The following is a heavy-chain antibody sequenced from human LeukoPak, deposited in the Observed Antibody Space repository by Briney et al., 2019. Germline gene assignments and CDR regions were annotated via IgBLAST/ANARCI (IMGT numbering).Heavy chain of an antibody. V-gene: IGHV3-30*02. CDR2: IRSDGSNK. Sequence: PGESLTLSCAASGFTFSSYGMHWVRQAPGKGLEWVAFIRSDGSNKYYADSVKGRFTISRDNSKNKVYLQMNSMRADDTAVYFCVRMGGDLGGKILENWGQGTLVTVSS. J-gene: IGHJ4*02. CDR1: GFTFSSYG. CDR3: VRMGGDLGGKILEN. D-gene: IGHD3-3*01.